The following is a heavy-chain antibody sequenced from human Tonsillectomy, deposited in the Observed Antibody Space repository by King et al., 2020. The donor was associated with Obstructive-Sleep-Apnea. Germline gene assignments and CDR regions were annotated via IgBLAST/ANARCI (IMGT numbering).Heavy chain of an antibody. J-gene: IGHJ2*01. Sequence: VQLVESGGGVVQPGGSLRLSCEGSGFTLSNYGIHWVRQAPGKGLEWVSVTSHHGSSEYYADSVKGRFTVSRDTSKNTVHLEMRSLRSEDTAVYFCAQDSGPYYYDGSHYYELWYFDLWGRGTLVTVSS. D-gene: IGHD3-22*01. V-gene: IGHV3-30*18. CDR2: TSHHGSSE. CDR3: AQDSGPYYYDGSHYYELWYFDL. CDR1: GFTLSNYG.